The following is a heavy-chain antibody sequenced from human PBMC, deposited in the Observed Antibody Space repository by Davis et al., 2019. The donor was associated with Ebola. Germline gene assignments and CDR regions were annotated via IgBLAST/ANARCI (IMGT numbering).Heavy chain of an antibody. J-gene: IGHJ4*02. CDR3: ARDDPYSGSSPFDY. D-gene: IGHD1-26*01. Sequence: PGGSLRLSCAASRFTFSSYSMNWVRQAPGKGLEWVSSISSSSSYIYYADSVKGRFTISRDNAKNSLYLQMNSLRAEDAAVYYCARDDPYSGSSPFDYWGQGTLVTVSS. V-gene: IGHV3-21*01. CDR1: RFTFSSYS. CDR2: ISSSSSYI.